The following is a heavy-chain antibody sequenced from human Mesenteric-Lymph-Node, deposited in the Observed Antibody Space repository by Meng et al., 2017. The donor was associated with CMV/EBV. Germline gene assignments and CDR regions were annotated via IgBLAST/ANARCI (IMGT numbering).Heavy chain of an antibody. CDR1: GYTFTNYY. CDR3: ARFNWGSSRYFDY. Sequence: ASVKVSCKASGYTFTNYYMHWVRQAPGQGLEWMGIINPSGGSTSYAQKFQGRVTMTEDTSTDTAYMELSSLRSEDTAVYYCARFNWGSSRYFDYWGQGTLVTVSS. CDR2: INPSGGST. J-gene: IGHJ4*02. V-gene: IGHV1-46*01. D-gene: IGHD7-27*01.